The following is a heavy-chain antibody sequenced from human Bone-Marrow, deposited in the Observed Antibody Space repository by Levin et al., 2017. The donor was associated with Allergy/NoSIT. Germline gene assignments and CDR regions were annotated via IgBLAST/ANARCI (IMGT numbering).Heavy chain of an antibody. V-gene: IGHV3-48*03. CDR3: AGKPLSSWLYWYFDV. J-gene: IGHJ2*01. Sequence: AGGSLRLSCAASGFSFSIYEMNWVRQAPGKGLEWISYISGSGNTLYYADSVKGRFTISRDNAKNSLYLQVNSLRAEDTAVYYCAGKPLSSWLYWYFDVWGRGTLVTVSS. D-gene: IGHD6-13*01. CDR2: ISGSGNTL. CDR1: GFSFSIYE.